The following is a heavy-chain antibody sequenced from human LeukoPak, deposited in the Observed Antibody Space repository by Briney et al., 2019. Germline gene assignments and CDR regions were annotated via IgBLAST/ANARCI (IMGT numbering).Heavy chain of an antibody. CDR3: EREIRGYSCDY. J-gene: IGHJ4*02. D-gene: IGHD5-18*01. V-gene: IGHV1-18*01. CDR1: GYTFTSYG. CDR2: ISAYNGNT. Sequence: GASVNVSCKASGYTFTSYGISWVRQAPGQGLEWMGWISAYNGNTNYTQRLQDRVTMTTDTSTSTAYMELRSLRSDDTAVYYCEREIRGYSCDYWGQGTLVTVSS.